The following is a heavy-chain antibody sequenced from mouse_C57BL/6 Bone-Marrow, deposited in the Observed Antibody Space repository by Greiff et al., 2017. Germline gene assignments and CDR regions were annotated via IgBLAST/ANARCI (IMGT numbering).Heavy chain of an antibody. Sequence: EVQLQQSGPELVKPGASVKISCKASGYTFTDYYMNWVKQSHGKSLEWIGDINPNNGGTSYNQKFKGKATLTVDKSSSTAYMELRSLTSEDSAVYYCARSDYYYGSSYRAMDYWGQGTSVTVSS. V-gene: IGHV1-26*01. CDR1: GYTFTDYY. J-gene: IGHJ4*01. CDR3: ARSDYYYGSSYRAMDY. D-gene: IGHD1-1*01. CDR2: INPNNGGT.